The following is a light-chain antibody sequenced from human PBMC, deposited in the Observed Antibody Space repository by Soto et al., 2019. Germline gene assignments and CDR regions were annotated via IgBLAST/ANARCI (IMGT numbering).Light chain of an antibody. CDR2: GAS. Sequence: ETVLTQSPGTLSLSPGERATLSCRASQSVSSSYLAWYQQKPGQAPRLLIYGASSRATGIPDRFSGSGSGTDFTLTISRLEPEDFAVYYCQQYGSSPLTFGQGTKGDIK. CDR3: QQYGSSPLT. CDR1: QSVSSSY. J-gene: IGKJ1*01. V-gene: IGKV3-20*01.